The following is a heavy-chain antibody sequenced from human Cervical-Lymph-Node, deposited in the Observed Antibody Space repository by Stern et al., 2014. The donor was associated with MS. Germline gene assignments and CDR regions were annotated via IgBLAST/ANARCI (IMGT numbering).Heavy chain of an antibody. V-gene: IGHV5-51*03. J-gene: IGHJ4*02. D-gene: IGHD5-12*01. CDR2: IYPADSDP. CDR1: GYTFTKYW. Sequence: EVQLLQSGAEVRNPGKSLKISCKGSGYTFTKYWIGWVRQMPGKGLEWMGVIYPADSDPKYSPSFQGQVTISADKSISPAYLQWSSLKASDPAMYYCARLPAAPIIVAEGHYFDYWGQGTLVTVSS. CDR3: ARLPAAPIIVAEGHYFDY.